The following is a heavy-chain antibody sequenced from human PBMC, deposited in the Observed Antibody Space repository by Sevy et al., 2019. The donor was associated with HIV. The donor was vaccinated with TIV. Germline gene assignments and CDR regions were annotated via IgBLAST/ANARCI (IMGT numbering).Heavy chain of an antibody. CDR2: IYYSGTT. D-gene: IGHD4-17*01. V-gene: IGHV4-39*01. J-gene: IGHJ3*02. Sequence: SETLSLTCTVSGGSISSSSYYWAWIRQPPGKGLEWIGTIYYSGTTYYNPSLKSRVTISVDTSRNQFSLKLSSVTAADTAVYYCARTEITSPGDLDIWGQGTMVTVSS. CDR1: GGSISSSSYY. CDR3: ARTEITSPGDLDI.